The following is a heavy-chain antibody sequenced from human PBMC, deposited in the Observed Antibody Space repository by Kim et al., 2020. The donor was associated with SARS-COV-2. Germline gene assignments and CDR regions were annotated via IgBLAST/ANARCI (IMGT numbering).Heavy chain of an antibody. CDR1: GFTFSSYA. CDR2: ISYDGSNK. V-gene: IGHV3-30*04. Sequence: WGSLRLSCAASGFTFSSYAMHWVRQAPGKGLEWVAVISYDGSNKYYADSVKGRFTISRDNSKNTLYLQMNSLRAEDTAVYYCARAKGYLDYFDYWGQGTLVTVSS. J-gene: IGHJ4*02. D-gene: IGHD1-1*01. CDR3: ARAKGYLDYFDY.